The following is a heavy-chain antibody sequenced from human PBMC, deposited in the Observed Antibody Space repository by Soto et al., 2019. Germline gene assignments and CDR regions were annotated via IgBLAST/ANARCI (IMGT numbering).Heavy chain of an antibody. CDR2: IYYSGST. D-gene: IGHD3-10*01. Sequence: SETLSLTCTVSGGSISSYYWSWIRQPPGKGLEWIGYIYYSGSTNYNPSLKSRVTISVDTSKNQFSLKLSSVTAADTDVYYCARMDRDYFDYWGQGTLVTVYS. J-gene: IGHJ4*02. CDR3: ARMDRDYFDY. CDR1: GGSISSYY. V-gene: IGHV4-59*01.